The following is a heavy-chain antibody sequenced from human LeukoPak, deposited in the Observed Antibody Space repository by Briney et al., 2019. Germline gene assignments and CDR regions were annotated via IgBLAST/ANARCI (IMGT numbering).Heavy chain of an antibody. D-gene: IGHD2/OR15-2a*01. Sequence: GGSLRLSCAASGFTFSSYAMSWVHQAPGKGLEWVSAISGSGGSTYYADSVKGRFTISRDNSKNTLYLQMNSLRAEDTAVYYCARDVGLYLYYYGLDVWGQGTTVTVSS. CDR3: ARDVGLYLYYYGLDV. CDR2: ISGSGGST. V-gene: IGHV3-23*01. CDR1: GFTFSSYA. J-gene: IGHJ6*02.